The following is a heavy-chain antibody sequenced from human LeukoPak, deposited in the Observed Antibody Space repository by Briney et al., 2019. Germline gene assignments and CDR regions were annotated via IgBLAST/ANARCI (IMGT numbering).Heavy chain of an antibody. J-gene: IGHJ3*02. CDR3: ASENNXYAFDI. Sequence: PGGSLRLSCAASGFTFSSYWMHWVRQAPGKGLVWVSRINTDGSSTSYADSVKGRSTISRDNAKNTLYLQMNSLRAEDTAVYYCASENNXYAFDIWGQGTMVTVSS. D-gene: IGHD1-14*01. CDR2: INTDGSST. V-gene: IGHV3-74*01. CDR1: GFTFSSYW.